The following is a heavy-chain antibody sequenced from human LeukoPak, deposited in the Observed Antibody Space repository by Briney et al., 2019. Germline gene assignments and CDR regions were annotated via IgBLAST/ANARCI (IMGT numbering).Heavy chain of an antibody. V-gene: IGHV3-53*01. Sequence: PGGSLRLSCVASGFSVSSRYMSWVRQAPGKVLELISVIYRGGSTSYADSVMGRFTISRDISKNTLYLQMNSLRAEDTAVYYCAREYYWNYFGAGSWGAASTWGQGTLVTVSS. CDR2: IYRGGST. CDR3: AREYYWNYFGAGSWGAAST. J-gene: IGHJ5*02. CDR1: GFSVSSRY. D-gene: IGHD3-10*01.